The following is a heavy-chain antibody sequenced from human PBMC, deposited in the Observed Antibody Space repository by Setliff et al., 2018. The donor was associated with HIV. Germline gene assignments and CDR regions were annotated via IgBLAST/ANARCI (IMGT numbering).Heavy chain of an antibody. CDR3: ARGHPLYSGSYYGDY. Sequence: SETLSLTCTVSGGSISGYYWSWIRQPPGKGLEWIGEINHSASTNYNPSLKSRVSISIDTSKNQFSVKLSSVTAADTAVYYCARGHPLYSGSYYGDYWGQGTLVTVSS. CDR1: GGSISGYY. D-gene: IGHD1-26*01. CDR2: INHSAST. V-gene: IGHV4-34*01. J-gene: IGHJ4*02.